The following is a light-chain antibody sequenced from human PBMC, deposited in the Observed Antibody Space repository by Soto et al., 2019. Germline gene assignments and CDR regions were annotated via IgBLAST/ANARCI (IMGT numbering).Light chain of an antibody. Sequence: TVLTPTPANVRRVGSECRSLSCRASQSVGSYLAWYQQKPGQAPRPLIYGASKRAPGVSARFSGSGSGTAFSLSSLSLAPEHLSVYLCLQRSIGFTFGPGTKVDIK. CDR2: GAS. CDR3: LQRSIGFT. J-gene: IGKJ3*01. V-gene: IGKV3-11*01. CDR1: QSVGSY.